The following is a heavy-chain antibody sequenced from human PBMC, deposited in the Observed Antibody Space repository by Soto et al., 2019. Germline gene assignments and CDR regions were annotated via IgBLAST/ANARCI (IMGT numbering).Heavy chain of an antibody. CDR2: INAGNGDT. CDR3: ARDWTHYDSSGPGDY. Sequence: ASVKVSCKASGYTFTSYPMHWVRQAPGQRLEWMGWINAGNGDTKYSQKFQGRVTITRDTSASTAYMELSSLRSEDTAVYFCARDWTHYDSSGPGDYWGQGTLVTVSS. CDR1: GYTFTSYP. D-gene: IGHD3-22*01. V-gene: IGHV1-3*01. J-gene: IGHJ4*02.